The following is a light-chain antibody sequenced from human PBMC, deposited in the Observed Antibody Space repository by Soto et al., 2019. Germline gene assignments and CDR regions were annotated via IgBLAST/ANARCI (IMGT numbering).Light chain of an antibody. Sequence: EIVMTQSPATLSVSPGERATLSCRASQSVRFNLAWYQQKPGQAPRLLIYGAYTRATGIPARFSGSGSGTECALTISSLQSEDFAVYYCQQYNDWPPLTFGGGTKVEIK. CDR3: QQYNDWPPLT. J-gene: IGKJ4*01. V-gene: IGKV3-15*01. CDR1: QSVRFN. CDR2: GAY.